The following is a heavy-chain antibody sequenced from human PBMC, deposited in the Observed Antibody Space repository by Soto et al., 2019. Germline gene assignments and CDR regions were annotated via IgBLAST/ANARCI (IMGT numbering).Heavy chain of an antibody. Sequence: GGSLRLSCAASGFTFSSYWMSWVRQAPGKGLEWVAKIKEDGSEKYYVDSVKGRFTISRDNAKNSLYLQMNSLRAEDTAVYYCAREVVPAAIAYYYMDVWGKGTTVTVSS. CDR2: IKEDGSEK. D-gene: IGHD2-2*02. CDR1: GFTFSSYW. CDR3: AREVVPAAIAYYYMDV. V-gene: IGHV3-7*01. J-gene: IGHJ6*03.